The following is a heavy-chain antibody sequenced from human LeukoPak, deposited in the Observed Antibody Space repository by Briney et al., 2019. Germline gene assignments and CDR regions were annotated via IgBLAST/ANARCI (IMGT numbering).Heavy chain of an antibody. CDR2: IGSGSYTI. Sequence: GGSLRLSCAGSGFTFSSYKMNWVRQAPGKGLEWISYIGSGSYTIYYADSVKGRFTTFRDNAKNSLYLQMNGLRAEDTAVYYCARVTTVGGRYLDLWGRGTLVTVSS. CDR3: ARVTTVGGRYLDL. J-gene: IGHJ2*01. V-gene: IGHV3-48*03. D-gene: IGHD4-23*01. CDR1: GFTFSSYK.